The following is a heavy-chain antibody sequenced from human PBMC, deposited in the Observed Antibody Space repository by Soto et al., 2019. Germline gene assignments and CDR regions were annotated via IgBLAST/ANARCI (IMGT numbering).Heavy chain of an antibody. CDR2: VYYSGTT. Sequence: QVQLQEWGPGLVKPSQTLSLTCTVSGGSIRNGDYYWGWIRQPPGKGLEWIGYVYYSGTTYSHPCLNIGVSISVDTSENQFSLRLTSVTAADTAVYYCVTVNSVGAAYYLDYWGPGTLVTVSS. CDR1: GGSIRNGDYY. J-gene: IGHJ4*02. CDR3: VTVNSVGAAYYLDY. D-gene: IGHD1-26*01. V-gene: IGHV4-30-4*01.